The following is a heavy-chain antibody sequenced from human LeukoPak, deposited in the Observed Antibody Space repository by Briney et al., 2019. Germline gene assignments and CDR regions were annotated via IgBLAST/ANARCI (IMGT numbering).Heavy chain of an antibody. CDR1: SGSISTSNYY. V-gene: IGHV4-39*07. Sequence: SETLSLTCTVSSGSISTSNYYWSWIRQPPGKGLEWIGEINHSGSTNYNPSLKSRVTISVDTSKNQFSLKLSSVTAADTAVYYCARRRLLRFGELLEKRYYFDYWGQGTLVTVSS. CDR3: ARRRLLRFGELLEKRYYFDY. D-gene: IGHD3-10*01. CDR2: INHSGST. J-gene: IGHJ4*02.